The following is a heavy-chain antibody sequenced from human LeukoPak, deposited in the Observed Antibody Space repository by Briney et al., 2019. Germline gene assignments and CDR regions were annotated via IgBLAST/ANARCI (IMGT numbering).Heavy chain of an antibody. Sequence: SETLSLTCTVTGGSISTYYWSWIRQPPGKGLEYIGYIYYSGSTNYNPSLKSRVTMSLDTSKNQFSLKLSSVTAADTAVYYCAREEVPHGFDIWGQGTMVTVSS. CDR1: GGSISTYY. CDR3: AREEVPHGFDI. J-gene: IGHJ3*02. V-gene: IGHV4-59*01. CDR2: IYYSGST.